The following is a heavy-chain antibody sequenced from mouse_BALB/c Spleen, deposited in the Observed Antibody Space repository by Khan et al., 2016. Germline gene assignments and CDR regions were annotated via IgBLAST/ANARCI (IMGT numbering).Heavy chain of an antibody. CDR3: ARVRRVYAMDY. CDR1: GYSITSGYY. Sequence: EVELVESGPGLVKPSQSLSLTCSVTGYSITSGYYWNWIRQFPGNNLEWMGYISYDGSHNYNPSLKTRISIARDTSKNQFFLKLNSVTTEDTATYCCARVRRVYAMDYWGQGTSVTVSS. CDR2: ISYDGSH. V-gene: IGHV3-6*02. J-gene: IGHJ4*01. D-gene: IGHD2-12*01.